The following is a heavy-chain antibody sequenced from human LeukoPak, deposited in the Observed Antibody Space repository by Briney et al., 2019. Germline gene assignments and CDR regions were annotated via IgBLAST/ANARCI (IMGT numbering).Heavy chain of an antibody. CDR3: ARDRGGDYFDY. V-gene: IGHV1-18*01. D-gene: IGHD3-10*01. CDR1: GYTFTSYV. CDR2: SSAYNGNP. Sequence: GASVKVSCKASGYTFTSYVISWVRQAPGQGLEWMGWSSAYNGNPNYAQKLKGQVTMTTETSTSTDYMELRSLRSDGAAVYYCARDRGGDYFDYWGQGSMVTVSS. J-gene: IGHJ4*02.